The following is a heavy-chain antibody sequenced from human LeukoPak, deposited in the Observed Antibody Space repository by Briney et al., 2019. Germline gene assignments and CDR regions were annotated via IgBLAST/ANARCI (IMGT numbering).Heavy chain of an antibody. CDR3: ARYAYDSSGYYSFDY. D-gene: IGHD3-22*01. V-gene: IGHV4-34*01. J-gene: IGHJ4*02. CDR1: GGSFSGYY. Sequence: SETLSLTCAVYGGSFSGYYWSWIRQPPGKGLEWIGEINHSGSTNYNPSLKSRVTISVDTSKTQFSLKLSSVTAADPAVHYRARYAYDSSGYYSFDYWGQETLVTVSS. CDR2: INHSGST.